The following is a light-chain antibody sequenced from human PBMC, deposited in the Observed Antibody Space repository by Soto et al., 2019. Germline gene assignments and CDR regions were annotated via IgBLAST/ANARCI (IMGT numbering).Light chain of an antibody. V-gene: IGKV3-20*01. Sequence: EIVVTQSPGTLSFSPGEVATLSWRASQSVSSNYLAWYQHKPGQAPRLLIYGASNRATGIPDRFSGSGSGTDFTLTISRLEPEDFAVYYCQQYGSSGTFGQGTKV. J-gene: IGKJ1*01. CDR3: QQYGSSGT. CDR1: QSVSSNY. CDR2: GAS.